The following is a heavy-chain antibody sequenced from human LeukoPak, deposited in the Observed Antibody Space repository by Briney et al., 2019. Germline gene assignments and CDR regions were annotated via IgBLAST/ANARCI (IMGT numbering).Heavy chain of an antibody. D-gene: IGHD6-13*01. CDR1: GGSISSSSYY. V-gene: IGHV4-39*01. CDR3: ATIEYSSSWSAPYYFDY. CDR2: IYYSGST. Sequence: SETLSLTCTVSGGSISSSSYYWGRIRQPPGKGLEWIGSIYYSGSTYYNPSLKSRVAISVDTSKNQFPLKLSSVTAADTAVYYCATIEYSSSWSAPYYFDYWGQGTLVTVSS. J-gene: IGHJ4*02.